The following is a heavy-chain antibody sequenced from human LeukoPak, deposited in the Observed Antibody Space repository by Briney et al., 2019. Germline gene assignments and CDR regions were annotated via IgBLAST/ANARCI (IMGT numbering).Heavy chain of an antibody. CDR2: IYHGGST. D-gene: IGHD3-16*01. CDR3: ARVADTLGGAFDI. V-gene: IGHV4-30-2*01. Sequence: PSQTLSLTCAVSGGSISSGGYSWSWIRQPPGKGLEWIGYIYHGGSTYYNPSLKSRVTISVDRSKNQFPLKLSSVTAADTAVYYCARVADTLGGAFDIWGQGTMVTVSS. J-gene: IGHJ3*02. CDR1: GGSISSGGYS.